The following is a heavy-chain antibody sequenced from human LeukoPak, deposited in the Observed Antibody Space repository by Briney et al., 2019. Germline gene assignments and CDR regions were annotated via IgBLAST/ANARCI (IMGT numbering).Heavy chain of an antibody. J-gene: IGHJ4*02. CDR1: GGSISSYY. V-gene: IGHV4-59*01. Sequence: SETLFLTCTVSGGSISSYYWSWIRQPPGKGLEWIGYIYYSGSTNYNPSLKSRVTISVDTSKNQFSLKLSSVTAADTAVYYCAMLPVVAATPFDYWGQGTLVTVSS. D-gene: IGHD2-15*01. CDR3: AMLPVVAATPFDY. CDR2: IYYSGST.